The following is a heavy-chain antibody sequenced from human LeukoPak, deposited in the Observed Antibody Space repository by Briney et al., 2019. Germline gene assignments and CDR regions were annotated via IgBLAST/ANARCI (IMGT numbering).Heavy chain of an antibody. Sequence: PGGSLRLSCAASGFSFSAYAMSWVRQAPGKGLEWVSVISGSGASTYYADSVKGRLTISRDNSKNTLYLQTNSLRAEDTAVYYCAKDVVIIPAASYAFDIWGQGTMVIVSS. CDR2: ISGSGAST. CDR1: GFSFSAYA. D-gene: IGHD2-2*01. V-gene: IGHV3-23*01. J-gene: IGHJ3*02. CDR3: AKDVVIIPAASYAFDI.